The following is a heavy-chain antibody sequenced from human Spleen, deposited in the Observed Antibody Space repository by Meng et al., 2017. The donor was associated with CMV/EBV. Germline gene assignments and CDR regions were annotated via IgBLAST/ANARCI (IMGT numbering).Heavy chain of an antibody. CDR2: IRYDGSNK. Sequence: GGSLRLSCAASGFTFSSYGMHWVRQAPGKGLEWVAFIRYDGSNKYYADSVKGRFTISRDNSKNSLYLQMNSLRAEDTAVYYCARGQQSVWYAMDVWGQGTTVTVSS. V-gene: IGHV3-30*02. D-gene: IGHD6-13*01. CDR3: ARGQQSVWYAMDV. CDR1: GFTFSSYG. J-gene: IGHJ6*02.